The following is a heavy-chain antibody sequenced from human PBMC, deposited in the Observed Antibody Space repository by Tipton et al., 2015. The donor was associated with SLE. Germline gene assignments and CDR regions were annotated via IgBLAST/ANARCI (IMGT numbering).Heavy chain of an antibody. CDR2: INHSGST. CDR3: ARDLGSSGWYGRWFDP. CDR1: GGSFRGYY. J-gene: IGHJ5*02. V-gene: IGHV4-34*01. Sequence: TLSLTCDVYGGSFRGYYWSWIRQPPGKGLEWIGEINHSGSTNYNPSLKSRVTISVDTSKNQFSLKLSSVTAADTAVYYCARDLGSSGWYGRWFDPWGQGTLVTVSS. D-gene: IGHD6-19*01.